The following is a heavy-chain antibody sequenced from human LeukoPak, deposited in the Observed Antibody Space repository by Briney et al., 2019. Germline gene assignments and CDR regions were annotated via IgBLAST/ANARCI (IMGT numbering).Heavy chain of an antibody. Sequence: PGGSLRLSCAASGFTFSNYAMNWVRQAPGKGLEWVSAISGSGGITYYVDSVKGRFTISRDNSKNTLYLQMNSLRAEDTAIYYCAKGPITTVRGVTPDYWGQGTLVTVSS. CDR3: AKGPITTVRGVTPDY. V-gene: IGHV3-23*01. CDR1: GFTFSNYA. CDR2: ISGSGGIT. D-gene: IGHD3-10*01. J-gene: IGHJ4*02.